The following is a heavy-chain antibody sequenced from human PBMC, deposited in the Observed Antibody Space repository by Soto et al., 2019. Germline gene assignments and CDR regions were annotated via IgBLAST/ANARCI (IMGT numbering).Heavy chain of an antibody. V-gene: IGHV3-30-3*01. CDR2: TSFDGSNV. D-gene: IGHD4-17*01. J-gene: IGHJ4*02. Sequence: PGGSLRLSCAASGFTFSNFAMHWVRQAPGEGLEWVTLTSFDGSNVYYADSVKGRFTISRDNSKNTLYLQMNSLRVEDTAVYYCARSPGDYSFDYWGQGILVTVSS. CDR3: ARSPGDYSFDY. CDR1: GFTFSNFA.